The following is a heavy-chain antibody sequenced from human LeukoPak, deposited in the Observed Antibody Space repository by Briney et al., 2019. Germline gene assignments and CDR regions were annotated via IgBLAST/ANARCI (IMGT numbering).Heavy chain of an antibody. D-gene: IGHD6-19*01. CDR1: GYSISSGYY. CDR2: IYHSGST. J-gene: IGHJ4*02. V-gene: IGHV4-38-2*01. CDR3: ARQFEQWLVPGEFDY. Sequence: SETLSLTCAVSGYSISSGYYWGWIRQPPGKGLEWIGSIYHSGSTYYNPSLKSRVTISVDTSKNQFYLKLSSVTAADTAVYYCARQFEQWLVPGEFDYWGQGTLVTVSS.